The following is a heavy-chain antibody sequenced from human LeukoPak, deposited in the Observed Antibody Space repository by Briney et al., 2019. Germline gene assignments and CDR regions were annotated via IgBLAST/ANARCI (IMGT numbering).Heavy chain of an antibody. CDR3: AKDRSWYYYYYYMDV. V-gene: IGHV3-9*01. D-gene: IGHD6-13*01. Sequence: GGSLRLSCAASGLTFSSYAMTWVRQVPGKGLEWVSGISWNSGSIGYADSVKGRFTISRDNAKNSLYLQMNSLRAEDTALYYCAKDRSWYYYYYYMDVWGKGTTVTVSS. CDR1: GLTFSSYA. CDR2: ISWNSGSI. J-gene: IGHJ6*03.